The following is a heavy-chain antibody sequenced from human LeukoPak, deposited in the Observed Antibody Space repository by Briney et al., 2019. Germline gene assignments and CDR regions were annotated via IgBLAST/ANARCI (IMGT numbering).Heavy chain of an antibody. CDR2: ISAYNGNT. CDR3: ATSRVRLYYFDL. V-gene: IGHV1-18*01. D-gene: IGHD5/OR15-5a*01. CDR1: GYTLTSYG. J-gene: IGHJ4*02. Sequence: ASVTVSCTASGYTLTSYGISWVRQAPGQGLEWMGWISAYNGNTNYAQNFQGRVTMTRDTSISTAYMELSRLRSDDTAVYYCATSRVRLYYFDLWGQGTLVTVSS.